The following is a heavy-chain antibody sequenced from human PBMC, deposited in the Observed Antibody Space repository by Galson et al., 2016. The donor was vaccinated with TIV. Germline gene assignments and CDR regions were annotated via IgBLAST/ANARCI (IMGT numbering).Heavy chain of an antibody. V-gene: IGHV3-7*01. CDR3: ARMLFDIVGAPAATATGYFDP. CDR1: GFTFNNYW. Sequence: SLRLSCAASGFTFNNYWMSWVRQAPGKGLEWVANIKQDGSEKDYVDSVKGRFTISRDNAQTSLYLQMDSLRAEDTAVYYCARMLFDIVGAPAATATGYFDPWGLGTLVTVSS. CDR2: IKQDGSEK. D-gene: IGHD2-2*01. J-gene: IGHJ5*02.